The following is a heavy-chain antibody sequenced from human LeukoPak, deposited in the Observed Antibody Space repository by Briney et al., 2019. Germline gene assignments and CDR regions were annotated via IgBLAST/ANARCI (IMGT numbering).Heavy chain of an antibody. V-gene: IGHV3-23*01. J-gene: IGHJ6*02. CDR1: GFTFSRYA. CDR3: AKVGRPAAAGKDYYYYGMDV. D-gene: IGHD6-13*01. CDR2: ILDSGYST. Sequence: GGSLRLSCAASGFTFSRYAMSWVRQAPGKGLEWVSGILDSGYSTYYANSVKGRFTISRDNSKNPLYLQMNSLRAEDTAVYYCAKVGRPAAAGKDYYYYGMDVWGQGTTVTVSS.